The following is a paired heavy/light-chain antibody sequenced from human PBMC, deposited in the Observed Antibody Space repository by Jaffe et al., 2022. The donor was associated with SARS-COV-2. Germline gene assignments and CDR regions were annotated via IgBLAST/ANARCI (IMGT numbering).Heavy chain of an antibody. V-gene: IGHV4-39*01. J-gene: IGHJ5*01. CDR2: ICHSGST. Sequence: QLQLQESGPGLVKPSETLSLTCSVSGGSIFDDTYCWGWVRQPPGKGLEWMGSICHSGSTDYNPSLRSRVTISVDTSKNQFSLRLTSVTAADTAVYYCARHCGPGAVREVCNWLDSWGQGTLVTVSS. CDR1: GGSIFDDTYC. CDR3: ARHCGPGAVREVCNWLDS. D-gene: IGHD3-10*01.
Light chain of an antibody. Sequence: QSALTQPASVSGSPGQSITISCTGTSSDVGTYNLVSWYQQHPGKAPKLMIYEVIHRPPGVSNRFSGFKSGNTASLRISGLQAEDESDYYCCSYAGSSTWVFGGGTKVTVL. CDR1: SSDVGTYNL. V-gene: IGLV2-23*02. CDR3: CSYAGSSTWV. CDR2: EVI. J-gene: IGLJ3*02.